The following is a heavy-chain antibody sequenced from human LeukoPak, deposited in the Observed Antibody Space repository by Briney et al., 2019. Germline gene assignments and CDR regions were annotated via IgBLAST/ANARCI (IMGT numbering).Heavy chain of an antibody. Sequence: GGSLRLSCAASGFTFSSYAMSWVRQAPGKGLEWVSAISGSGGSTYYADSVKGRFTISRDNSKNTLYLQMNSLRAEDTAVYYCAKEEDYYDSSGPPPRVDFDYWGQGTLVTVSS. D-gene: IGHD3-22*01. CDR3: AKEEDYYDSSGPPPRVDFDY. CDR1: GFTFSSYA. V-gene: IGHV3-23*01. CDR2: ISGSGGST. J-gene: IGHJ4*02.